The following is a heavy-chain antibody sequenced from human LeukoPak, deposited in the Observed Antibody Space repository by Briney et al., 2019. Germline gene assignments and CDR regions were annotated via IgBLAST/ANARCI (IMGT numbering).Heavy chain of an antibody. V-gene: IGHV3-23*01. CDR1: GFTFSSYA. CDR2: ISGSGGNT. Sequence: GGSLRLSCAASGFTFSSYAMSWVRQVPGKGLEWVSGISGSGGNTHSADSVKGRFTISRDNSKNTLYLQMNSLRAEGTAVYYCAKATVTTFADYFDYWGQGTLVTVSS. D-gene: IGHD4-11*01. J-gene: IGHJ4*02. CDR3: AKATVTTFADYFDY.